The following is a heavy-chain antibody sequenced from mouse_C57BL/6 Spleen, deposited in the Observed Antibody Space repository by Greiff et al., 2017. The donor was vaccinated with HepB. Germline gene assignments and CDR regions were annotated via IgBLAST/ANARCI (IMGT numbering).Heavy chain of an antibody. CDR3: VRHPRDSPMDY. CDR1: GFSFNTYA. V-gene: IGHV10-1*01. D-gene: IGHD3-3*01. Sequence: GGGLVQPKGSLKLSCAASGFSFNTYAMNWVRQAPGKGLEWVARIRSKSNNYATYYADSVKDRFTISRDDSESMLYLQMNNLKTEDTAMYYCVRHPRDSPMDYWGQGTSVTVSS. J-gene: IGHJ4*01. CDR2: IRSKSNNYAT.